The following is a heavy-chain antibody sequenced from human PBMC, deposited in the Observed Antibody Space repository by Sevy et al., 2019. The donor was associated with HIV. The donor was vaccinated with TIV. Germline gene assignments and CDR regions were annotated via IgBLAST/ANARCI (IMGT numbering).Heavy chain of an antibody. CDR3: ARSGGYSDNGMDV. CDR2: IGSSGDP. Sequence: GGSLRLSCTASGFTFSSYDMHRVRQVTRKGLEWVSVIGSSGDPYYPGSVKGRFTISRENAKNSVYLQMNSLRAGDTAVYYCARSGGYSDNGMDVWGQGTTVTVSS. V-gene: IGHV3-13*05. J-gene: IGHJ6*02. CDR1: GFTFSSYD. D-gene: IGHD5-12*01.